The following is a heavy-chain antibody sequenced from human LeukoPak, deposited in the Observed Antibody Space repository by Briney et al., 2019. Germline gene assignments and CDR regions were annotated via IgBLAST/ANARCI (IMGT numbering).Heavy chain of an antibody. D-gene: IGHD1-26*01. CDR2: ISGSGGST. CDR3: AKDRLGYSGSYYRAFGY. V-gene: IGHV3-23*01. Sequence: GGSLTLSCAASGFTFSSYAMSWVRQAPGKGLEWVSAISGSGGSTYYADSVKGRFTISRDNSKNTLYLQMSSLRAEDTAVYYCAKDRLGYSGSYYRAFGYWGQGTLVTVSS. CDR1: GFTFSSYA. J-gene: IGHJ4*02.